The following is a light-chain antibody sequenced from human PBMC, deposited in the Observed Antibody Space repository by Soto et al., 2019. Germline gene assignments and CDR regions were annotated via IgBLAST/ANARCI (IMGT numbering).Light chain of an antibody. J-gene: IGLJ3*02. V-gene: IGLV2-14*01. CDR3: SSFTSSHTWV. CDR1: SSDVGGYDY. Sequence: QSALTQPASVSGSPGQSIAISCTGTSSDVGGYDYASWYQQHPGKAPKVLIYEVTNRPSGVSDRFSGSKSGNTASLTISGLQAEDEADYYCSSFTSSHTWVFGGGTKLTVL. CDR2: EVT.